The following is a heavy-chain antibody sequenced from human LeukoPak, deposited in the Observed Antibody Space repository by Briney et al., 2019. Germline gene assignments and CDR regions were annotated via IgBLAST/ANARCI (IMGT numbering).Heavy chain of an antibody. Sequence: GGSLRLSCAASGFTFINYAMTWVRQAPGKGLQWVSGIRNGGGSTYYADSVKGRFTISRDDSKNTLYLQMNSLRAEDTAVYYCARGVEWELPYFDYWGQGTLVTVSS. CDR2: IRNGGGST. V-gene: IGHV3-23*01. CDR3: ARGVEWELPYFDY. J-gene: IGHJ4*02. CDR1: GFTFINYA. D-gene: IGHD1-26*01.